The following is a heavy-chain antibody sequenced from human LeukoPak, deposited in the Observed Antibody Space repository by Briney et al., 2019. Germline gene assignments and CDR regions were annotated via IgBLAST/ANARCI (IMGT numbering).Heavy chain of an antibody. CDR2: ISGSGGST. J-gene: IGHJ3*02. Sequence: GGSLSFSCAASGFTFSSYAMSWVRQGPGKGLKWVSAISGSGGSTYYADSVKGRFTISRANSKNTLYLQMNSLRAEDTAVYYCAKERLQYYYDSSGYYYPGSAFDIWGQGTMVTVSS. V-gene: IGHV3-23*01. D-gene: IGHD3-22*01. CDR1: GFTFSSYA. CDR3: AKERLQYYYDSSGYYYPGSAFDI.